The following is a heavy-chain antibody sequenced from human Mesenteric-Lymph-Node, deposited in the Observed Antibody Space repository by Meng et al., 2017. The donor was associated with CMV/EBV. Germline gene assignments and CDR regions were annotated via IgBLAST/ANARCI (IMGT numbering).Heavy chain of an antibody. Sequence: SETLSLTCAVSGGSISSSNWWSWVRQPPGKGLEWIGYIYYSGSTYYNPSLKSRVTISVDTSKNQFSLKLSSVTAADTAVYYCARAPHYCSSTSCLHYYSYGMDVWGQGTTVTVSS. D-gene: IGHD2-2*01. CDR2: IYYSGST. CDR3: ARAPHYCSSTSCLHYYSYGMDV. J-gene: IGHJ6*02. V-gene: IGHV4-30-4*01. CDR1: GGSISSSNW.